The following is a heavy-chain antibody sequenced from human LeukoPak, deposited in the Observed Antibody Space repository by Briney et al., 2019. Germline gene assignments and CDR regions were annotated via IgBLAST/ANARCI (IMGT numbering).Heavy chain of an antibody. J-gene: IGHJ4*02. CDR3: ARSSNLHYFDY. CDR1: GDNLSNNSAI. V-gene: IGHV6-1*01. CDR2: TYYRSKWYN. Sequence: SQTLSLTCALSGDNLSNNSAIWIWIRQSPSRGLQWLGRTYYRSKWYNDYAVSVKSRITLNVDTSKNQFSLQLNSVTPEDTAVYYCARSSNLHYFDYWGQGTQVTVSS.